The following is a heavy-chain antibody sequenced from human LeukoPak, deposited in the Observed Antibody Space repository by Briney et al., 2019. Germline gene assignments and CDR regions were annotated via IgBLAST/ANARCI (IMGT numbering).Heavy chain of an antibody. CDR1: GYTFTSYD. CDR3: ARGSYYGSGSYSD. CDR2: MNPNSGNT. Sequence: VNVSCKASGYTFTSYDINWVRQATGQGLEWMGWMNPNSGNTGYAQKFQGRVTITRNTSISTAYMELSSLRSEDTAVYYCARGSYYGSGSYSDWGQGTLVTVSS. D-gene: IGHD3-10*01. V-gene: IGHV1-8*03. J-gene: IGHJ4*02.